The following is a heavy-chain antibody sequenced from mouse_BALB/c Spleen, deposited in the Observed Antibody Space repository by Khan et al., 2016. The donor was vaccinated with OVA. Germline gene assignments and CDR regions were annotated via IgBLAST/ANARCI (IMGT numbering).Heavy chain of an antibody. Sequence: QVQLKQSGAELMKPGASVKISCKASGYTFSSYWIEWVKQRPGHGLEWIGEILPGSGNNNFNEKFRGKATFAADTSSNTAYMQLSSLTSEDSAVDYCARGNYYGSTSWFGYWGQGTLVTVSA. CDR1: GYTFSSYW. D-gene: IGHD1-1*01. CDR3: ARGNYYGSTSWFGY. J-gene: IGHJ3*01. CDR2: ILPGSGNN. V-gene: IGHV1-9*01.